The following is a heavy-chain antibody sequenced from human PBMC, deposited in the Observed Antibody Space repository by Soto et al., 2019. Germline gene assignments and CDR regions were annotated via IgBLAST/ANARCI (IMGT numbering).Heavy chain of an antibody. CDR3: AKDPYSSGWSIVY. J-gene: IGHJ4*02. CDR1: GFSFSNYA. CDR2: LSGSGGNT. V-gene: IGHV3-23*01. Sequence: GGSLRLSCAASGFSFSNYAMSWVRQAPGKGLEWVSALSGSGGNTYYADSVKGRFTISRDNSKNTLYLQMNSLRAEDTAVYYCAKDPYSSGWSIVYWGRGALVTVSS. D-gene: IGHD6-19*01.